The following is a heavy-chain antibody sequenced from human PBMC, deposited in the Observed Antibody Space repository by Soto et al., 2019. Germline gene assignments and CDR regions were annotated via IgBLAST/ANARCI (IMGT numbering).Heavy chain of an antibody. CDR2: IWYDGSNK. CDR1: GFTFSSYG. J-gene: IGHJ4*02. D-gene: IGHD5-12*01. CDR3: ARDPEMATITPSLLFDY. Sequence: PGGSLRLSCAASGFTFSSYGMHWVRQAPGKGLEWVAVIWYDGSNKYYADSVKGRFTISRDNSKNTLYLQMNSLRAEDTAVYYCARDPEMATITPSLLFDYWGQGTLVTVSS. V-gene: IGHV3-33*08.